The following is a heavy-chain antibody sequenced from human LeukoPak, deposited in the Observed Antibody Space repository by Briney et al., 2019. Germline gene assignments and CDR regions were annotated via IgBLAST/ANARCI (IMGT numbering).Heavy chain of an antibody. V-gene: IGHV3-74*01. CDR2: INSDGNNT. J-gene: IGHJ4*02. CDR3: ARSTIGSYHV. Sequence: GGSLRLSWAASRFTFSSYWMPWVRQAPGKGLVWVSRINSDGNNTRYADSVKGRFTTSRENAKNTLYLQMNSLRAEDTAVYYCARSTIGSYHVWGQGTLVTVSS. CDR1: RFTFSSYW. D-gene: IGHD1-26*01.